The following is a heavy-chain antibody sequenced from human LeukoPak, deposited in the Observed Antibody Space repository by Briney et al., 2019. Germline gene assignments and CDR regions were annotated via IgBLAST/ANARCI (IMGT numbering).Heavy chain of an antibody. J-gene: IGHJ4*02. CDR3: ARAGAYNTY. Sequence: GGSLRLSCAASGFTFSSYSMNWVRQAPGKGLEWVSYISSSSGSSYTIYYADSVKGRFTISRDNAKNSLYLQMDSLRADDTAVYYCARAGAYNTYWGQGARVTVSS. D-gene: IGHD5-24*01. V-gene: IGHV3-48*01. CDR1: GFTFSSYS. CDR2: ISSSSGSSYTI.